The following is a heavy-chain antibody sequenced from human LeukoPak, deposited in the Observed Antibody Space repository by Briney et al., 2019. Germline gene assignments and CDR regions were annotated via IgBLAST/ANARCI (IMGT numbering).Heavy chain of an antibody. V-gene: IGHV3-66*02. CDR1: GSTVSSNY. CDR2: IYSGGST. J-gene: IGHJ4*02. D-gene: IGHD3-3*01. CDR3: ARDIPYDFWSGYYTH. Sequence: PGGSLRLSCAASGSTVSSNYMSWVRQAPGKGLEWVSVIYSGGSTYYADSVKGRFTIPRDNSKNTLYLQMNSLRAEDTAVYYCARDIPYDFWSGYYTHWGQGTLVTVSS.